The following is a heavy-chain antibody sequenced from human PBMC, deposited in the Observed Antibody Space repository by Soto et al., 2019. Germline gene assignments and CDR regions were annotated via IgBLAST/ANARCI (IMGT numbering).Heavy chain of an antibody. D-gene: IGHD2-8*01. CDR3: ARDAWGLMVYPPTWYFEL. CDR1: GFTVSSNY. V-gene: IGHV3-66*01. Sequence: EVQLVESGGGLVQPGGSLRLSCAASGFTVSSNYMSWVRLAPGKGLEWVSVIYSGGSTYYADSVKGRFTIYRDNSKNTRYLQMNSLRAEDTAVYYCARDAWGLMVYPPTWYFELWGRGTLVTVSS. J-gene: IGHJ2*01. CDR2: IYSGGST.